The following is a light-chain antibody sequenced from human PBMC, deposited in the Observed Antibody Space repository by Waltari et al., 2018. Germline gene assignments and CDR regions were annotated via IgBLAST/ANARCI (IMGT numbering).Light chain of an antibody. J-gene: IGKJ4*01. Sequence: DIVLTQSPDSLAVSLGERATIDCRSSETVLYSPKNQNFLAWYQQRPGQPPKLLISWASTRQSGVPDRFVGSGSGTHFTLTITSLQAEDVAVYYCQQYYAIPFTFGGGTKVAIK. V-gene: IGKV4-1*01. CDR1: ETVLYSPKNQNF. CDR2: WAS. CDR3: QQYYAIPFT.